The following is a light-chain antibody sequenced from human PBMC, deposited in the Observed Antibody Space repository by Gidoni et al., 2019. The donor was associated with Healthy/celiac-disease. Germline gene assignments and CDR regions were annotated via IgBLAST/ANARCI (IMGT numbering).Light chain of an antibody. CDR2: LGS. Sequence: DSVMTQSPLTLPVTPGGRASISCRSSQSVLQSNGYNYVAWYLQKPGPSPQLLIYLGSNRASGLPGRFSGRGSGTDFTMKISRVEAEDVGVYYCMQALQTPFTFGQGTKLEIK. CDR3: MQALQTPFT. V-gene: IGKV2-28*01. CDR1: QSVLQSNGYNY. J-gene: IGKJ2*01.